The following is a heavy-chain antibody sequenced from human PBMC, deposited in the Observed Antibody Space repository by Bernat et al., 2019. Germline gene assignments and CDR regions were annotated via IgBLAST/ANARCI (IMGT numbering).Heavy chain of an antibody. CDR1: GGSISNGAYY. J-gene: IGHJ4*02. Sequence: QVQLQESGPGLVKPSQTLSLACTVSGGSISNGAYYWSWIRQHPGKGLEWIGYIYYNGGTYYNPSLKSRLTISIDMSENQFSLKLSSVTAADTAVYYCARGVGYSSGSYSIDYWGQGTLVTVSS. V-gene: IGHV4-31*03. D-gene: IGHD1-26*01. CDR3: ARGVGYSSGSYSIDY. CDR2: IYYNGGT.